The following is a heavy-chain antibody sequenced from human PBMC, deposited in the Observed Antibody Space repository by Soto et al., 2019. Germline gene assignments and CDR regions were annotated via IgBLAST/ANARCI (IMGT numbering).Heavy chain of an antibody. CDR3: AKDIEVGATQYYYYYSGMEV. Sequence: PGRLLRLSWAAAGGTFSSYGVRCVRQAPGKGLEWVAVISYDGSNKYYADSVKGRFTISRDNSKNTLYLQMNSLRAEDTAVYYCAKDIEVGATQYYYYYSGMEVWGHGTTVTVSS. J-gene: IGHJ6*02. V-gene: IGHV3-30*18. D-gene: IGHD1-26*01. CDR2: ISYDGSNK. CDR1: GGTFSSYG.